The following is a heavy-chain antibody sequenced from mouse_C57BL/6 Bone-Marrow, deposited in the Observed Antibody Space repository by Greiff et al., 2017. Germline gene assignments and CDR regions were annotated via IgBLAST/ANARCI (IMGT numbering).Heavy chain of an antibody. CDR1: GYAFSSSW. CDR2: IYPGDGDT. Sequence: QVQLQQSGPELVKPGASVKISCKASGYAFSSSWMNWVKQRPGKGLEWIGRIYPGDGDTNYNGKFKGKATLTADKSSSTAYIQLSSLTSEDSAVYFFARYGYYGYTYFDYWGQGTTLTVSS. D-gene: IGHD1-2*01. V-gene: IGHV1-82*01. CDR3: ARYGYYGYTYFDY. J-gene: IGHJ2*01.